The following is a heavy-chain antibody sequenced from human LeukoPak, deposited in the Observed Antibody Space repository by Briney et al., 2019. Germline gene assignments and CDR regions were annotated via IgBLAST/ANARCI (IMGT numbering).Heavy chain of an antibody. CDR3: AIEGGSTGAFDI. J-gene: IGHJ3*02. Sequence: PGGSLRLSCAASRIPFSNYGIHWVRQAPGKGLEWVAIIWHDGSSKYYADSVKGRFTISRDNSKNTLYLQMSRLRAEDTAVYYCAIEGGSTGAFDIWGRGTMVTVS. CDR2: IWHDGSSK. V-gene: IGHV3-33*01. CDR1: RIPFSNYG. D-gene: IGHD4-11*01.